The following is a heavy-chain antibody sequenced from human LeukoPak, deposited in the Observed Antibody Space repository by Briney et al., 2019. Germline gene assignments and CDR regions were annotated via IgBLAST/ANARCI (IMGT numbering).Heavy chain of an antibody. CDR1: GGSISSSSYY. CDR2: IYYSGST. CDR3: ARPALGYCSSTSCIRGWFDP. D-gene: IGHD2-2*01. J-gene: IGHJ5*02. V-gene: IGHV4-39*01. Sequence: SETLSLTCTVSGGSISSSSYYWGWIRQPPGKGLEWIGSIYYSGSTYYNPSLKSRVTISVDTSKNQFSLKLSSVTAADTAVYYCARPALGYCSSTSCIRGWFDPWGQGTLVTVSS.